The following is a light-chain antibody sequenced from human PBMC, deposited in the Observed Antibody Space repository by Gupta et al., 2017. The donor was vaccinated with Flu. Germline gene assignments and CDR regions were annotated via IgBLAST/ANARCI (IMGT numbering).Light chain of an antibody. CDR1: SSDIGRYNY. J-gene: IGLJ1*01. CDR3: SSYAGSNFFV. Sequence: QSALTQPPSASGSPGQSVTISCTGTSSDIGRYNYVSWYQHHPGKVPKLMIYEVIKRPSGVPDRFSASKSGNTASLTVSGLQAEDEADYYCSSYAGSNFFVFGTGIKVTVL. V-gene: IGLV2-8*01. CDR2: EVI.